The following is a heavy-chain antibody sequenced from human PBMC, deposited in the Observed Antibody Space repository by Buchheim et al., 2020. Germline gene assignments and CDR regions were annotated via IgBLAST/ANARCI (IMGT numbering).Heavy chain of an antibody. Sequence: QLQLQESGPGLVKPSATLSLTCTVSGGSISSYFWSWIRQPPGKGLEWIGYIYYSGSTNYNPSLKSLVTISIDTSTDQISLMLSSVTAADTAVYYCARGRYSISFFDYWGQGTL. V-gene: IGHV4-59*01. CDR3: ARGRYSISFFDY. D-gene: IGHD6-6*01. CDR2: IYYSGST. CDR1: GGSISSYF. J-gene: IGHJ4*02.